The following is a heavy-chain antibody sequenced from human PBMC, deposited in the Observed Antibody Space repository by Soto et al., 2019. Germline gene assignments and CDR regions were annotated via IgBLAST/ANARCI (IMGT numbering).Heavy chain of an antibody. V-gene: IGHV5-51*01. CDR1: GYSFTSYW. J-gene: IGHJ6*02. CDR3: ARPREAGKNYYGVDV. CDR2: IYPGDSDT. Sequence: EVQLVQSGAEVKKPGESLKISCKGSGYSFTSYWIGWVRQMPGKGLEWMGIIYPGDSDTRYSPSFQGQVTISADKSITTAYLQWSSLKASDTAMYYCARPREAGKNYYGVDVWGQGTTVTVSS. D-gene: IGHD6-19*01.